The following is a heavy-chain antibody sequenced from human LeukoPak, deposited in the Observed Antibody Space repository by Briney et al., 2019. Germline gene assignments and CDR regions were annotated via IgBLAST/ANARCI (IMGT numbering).Heavy chain of an antibody. CDR1: GFTFSSYG. CDR2: INSDGSST. V-gene: IGHV3-74*01. D-gene: IGHD6-19*01. J-gene: IGHJ4*02. Sequence: GGSLRLSCAASGFTFSSYGMHWVRQAPGKGLVWVSRINSDGSSTSYADSVKGRFTISRDNAKNTLYLQMNSLRAEDTAVYYCVREVAVAGTLVDYWGQGTLVTVSS. CDR3: VREVAVAGTLVDY.